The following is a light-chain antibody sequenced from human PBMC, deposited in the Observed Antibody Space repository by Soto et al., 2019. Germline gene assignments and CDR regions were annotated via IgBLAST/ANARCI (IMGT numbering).Light chain of an antibody. CDR1: QSINNR. Sequence: IQMTQSPSTLSASIGDRVTITCRASQSINNRLAWYQQMPGKAPNLLIYDASSLESGVPSRFRGSGSETEFTLTISSLQPDDFATYYCQQYNSYSFGQGTKVEIK. CDR3: QQYNSYS. CDR2: DAS. J-gene: IGKJ1*01. V-gene: IGKV1-5*01.